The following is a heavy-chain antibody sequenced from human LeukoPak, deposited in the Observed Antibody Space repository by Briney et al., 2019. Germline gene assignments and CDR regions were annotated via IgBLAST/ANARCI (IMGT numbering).Heavy chain of an antibody. V-gene: IGHV4-59*12. CDR2: IYYNGNT. CDR1: GGSISGYY. D-gene: IGHD1-1*01. J-gene: IGHJ2*01. Sequence: PSETLSLTCTVSGGSISGYYWGWIRQPPGKGLECIGYIYYNGNTNYNPSLKSRVIISVDMSKNQFSLKLSSVTAADTAVYYCAREGYPYWYFDLWGRGTLVTVSS. CDR3: AREGYPYWYFDL.